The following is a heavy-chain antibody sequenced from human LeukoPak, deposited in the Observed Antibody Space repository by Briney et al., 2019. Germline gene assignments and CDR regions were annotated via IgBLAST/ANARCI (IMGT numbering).Heavy chain of an antibody. Sequence: GSLRLSCAASGFTFSDYYMSWIRQAPGKGLEWIGEINHSGSTNYNPSLKSRVTISVDTSKNQFSLKLSSVTAADTAVYYCARWRAAARLYWFDPWGQGTLVTVSS. CDR1: GFTFSDYY. CDR3: ARWRAAARLYWFDP. J-gene: IGHJ5*02. D-gene: IGHD6-13*01. CDR2: INHSGST. V-gene: IGHV4-34*01.